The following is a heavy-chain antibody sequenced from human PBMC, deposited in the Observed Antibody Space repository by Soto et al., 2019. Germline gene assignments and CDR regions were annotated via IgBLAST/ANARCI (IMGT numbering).Heavy chain of an antibody. V-gene: IGHV3-23*01. J-gene: IGHJ6*02. CDR3: AKVAGTTYYYYYGMDV. Sequence: GGSLRLSCAASGFTFSSYAMSWVRQAPGKGLEWVSAISGSGDNTYYADSVEGRFTISRDNSKNTLYLQMNSLRAEDTAVYYCAKVAGTTYYYYYGMDVWGQGTTVTVSS. CDR1: GFTFSSYA. CDR2: ISGSGDNT. D-gene: IGHD1-1*01.